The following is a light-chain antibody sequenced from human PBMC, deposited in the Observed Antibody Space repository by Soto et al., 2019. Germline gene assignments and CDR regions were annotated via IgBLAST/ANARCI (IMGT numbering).Light chain of an antibody. V-gene: IGLV2-23*01. J-gene: IGLJ1*01. CDR3: CSYASSSTYV. CDR1: SSDVGNYNL. CDR2: EGS. Sequence: ALAQPASVSGSPGQSTTISCTGTSSDVGNYNLVSWYQHDPGKAPKLLIYEGSKRPSGVSDRFSGSKSGNTASLTISGLQAEDEADYYCCSYASSSTYVFGTGTKVTV.